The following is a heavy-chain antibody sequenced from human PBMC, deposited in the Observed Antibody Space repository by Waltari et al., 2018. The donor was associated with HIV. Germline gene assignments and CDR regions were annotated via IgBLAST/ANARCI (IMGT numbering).Heavy chain of an antibody. CDR1: KYTFASYG. Sequence: QVQLVQSGAEMRKPGASVKVSCTASKYTFASYGIHWLRQAPGQRLEWMGWINTGDGRTKYSQKFQGRVTITRDTSASTAYMQLSSLRSEDTAIYYCARELRFDIVFDYWGQGTLVTVSS. CDR2: INTGDGRT. CDR3: ARELRFDIVFDY. D-gene: IGHD5-12*01. J-gene: IGHJ4*02. V-gene: IGHV1-3*04.